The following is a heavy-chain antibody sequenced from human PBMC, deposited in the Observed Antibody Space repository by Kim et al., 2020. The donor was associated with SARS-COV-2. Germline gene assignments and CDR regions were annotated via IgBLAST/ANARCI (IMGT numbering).Heavy chain of an antibody. J-gene: IGHJ6*02. CDR3: ATDHESGYDYGLYYGMDV. Sequence: ASVKVSCKVSGYTLTELSMHWVRQAPGKGLEWMGGFDPEDGETIYAQKFQGRVTMTEDTSTDTAYMELSSLRSEDTAVYYCATDHESGYDYGLYYGMDVWGQGTTVTVSS. CDR1: GYTLTELS. D-gene: IGHD5-12*01. CDR2: FDPEDGET. V-gene: IGHV1-24*01.